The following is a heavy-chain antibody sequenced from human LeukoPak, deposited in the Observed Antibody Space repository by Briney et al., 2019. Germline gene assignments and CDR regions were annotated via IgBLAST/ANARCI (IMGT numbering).Heavy chain of an antibody. CDR3: ASLQHYWFDP. V-gene: IGHV4-59*01. Sequence: SETLSLTCTVSGGSLSSYYWSWIRQPPGRGLEWIGYLYYSGTTNSPPSLESPVPISVDTSKNQFSLKLSAVTAADTAVYYCASLQHYWFDPWGQGTLVTVSS. D-gene: IGHD3-3*02. J-gene: IGHJ5*02. CDR1: GGSLSSYY. CDR2: LYYSGTT.